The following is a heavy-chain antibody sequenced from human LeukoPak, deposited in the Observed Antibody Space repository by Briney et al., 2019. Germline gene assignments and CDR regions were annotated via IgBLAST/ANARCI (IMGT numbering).Heavy chain of an antibody. CDR2: ISYDGSNK. CDR1: GFTFSSYA. V-gene: IGHV3-30-3*01. CDR3: ARMGMGDGYNFRY. J-gene: IGHJ4*02. Sequence: PGRSLRLSCAASGFTFSSYAMHWVRQAPGKGLEWVAVISYDGSNKYYADSVKGRFTISRDNSKNTLYLQMNSLRAEDTAVYYCARMGMGDGYNFRYWGQGTLVTVSS. D-gene: IGHD5-24*01.